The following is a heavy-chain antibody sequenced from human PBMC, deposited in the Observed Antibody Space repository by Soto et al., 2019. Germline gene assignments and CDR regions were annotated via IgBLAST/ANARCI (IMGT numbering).Heavy chain of an antibody. V-gene: IGHV7-4-1*01. Sequence: ASVKVSCKASGYTFTSYAMNWVRQAPGQGLEWMGWINTNTGNPTYAQGFTGRFVFSLDTSVSTAYLQICSLKAEDTAVYYCARGPLIAGDIVVVPAASHYYYYMDVWGKGTTVTVSS. D-gene: IGHD2-2*01. CDR3: ARGPLIAGDIVVVPAASHYYYYMDV. CDR1: GYTFTSYA. J-gene: IGHJ6*03. CDR2: INTNTGNP.